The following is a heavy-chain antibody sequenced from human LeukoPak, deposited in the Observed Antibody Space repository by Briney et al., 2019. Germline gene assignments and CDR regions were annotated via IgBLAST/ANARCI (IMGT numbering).Heavy chain of an antibody. V-gene: IGHV1-46*01. CDR1: GYTFTSYY. Sequence: ASVKVSCKASGYTFTSYYMHWMRQAPGQGLEWMGIINPSGGSTSYAQKFQGRVTMTRDTSTSTVYMELSSLRSEDTAVYYCAAEGRIAAAGPAFDIWGQGTMVTASS. CDR2: INPSGGST. J-gene: IGHJ3*02. D-gene: IGHD6-13*01. CDR3: AAEGRIAAAGPAFDI.